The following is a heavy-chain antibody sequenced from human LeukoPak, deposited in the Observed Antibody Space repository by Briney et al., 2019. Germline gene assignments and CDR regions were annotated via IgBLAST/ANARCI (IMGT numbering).Heavy chain of an antibody. CDR1: GGSISSGSYY. J-gene: IGHJ6*02. V-gene: IGHV4-61*02. CDR3: ARAPDYYYYGMDV. Sequence: SQTLSLTCTVSGGSISSGSYYWSWIRQPAGKGLEWIGRIYTSGSTNYNPSLKSRVTISVDTSKNQFSLKLSSVTAADTAMYYCARAPDYYYYGMDVWGQGTTVTVSS. CDR2: IYTSGST.